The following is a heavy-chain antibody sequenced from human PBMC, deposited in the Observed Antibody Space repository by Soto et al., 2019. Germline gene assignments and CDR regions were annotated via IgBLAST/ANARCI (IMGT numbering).Heavy chain of an antibody. J-gene: IGHJ6*02. CDR2: IYYSGST. V-gene: IGHV4-59*08. CDR1: GVSIDSSYY. Sequence: SETLSLTCDVSGVSIDSSYYWSWIRQPPGKGLEWIGYIYYSGSTNYNPSLKSRVTISVDTSKNQFSLKLSSVTAADTAVYYCARHRAPGHFDWLLSQTYYYYGMDVWGQGTTVTVSS. CDR3: ARHRAPGHFDWLLSQTYYYYGMDV. D-gene: IGHD3-9*01.